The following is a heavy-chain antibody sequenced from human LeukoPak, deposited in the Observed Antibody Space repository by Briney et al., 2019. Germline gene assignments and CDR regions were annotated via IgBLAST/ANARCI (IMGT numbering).Heavy chain of an antibody. V-gene: IGHV3-23*01. D-gene: IGHD2-8*02. Sequence: GGSLRLSCAASGFTFSSFAMTWVRQAPGKGLEWVSGFDGNGPNTYYADSVKGRWTISRDNSRNTLYLEMNSLRPEDTAIYYCANPRPTGPGWAQFDSWGQGSLATVPS. CDR1: GFTFSSFA. CDR2: FDGNGPNT. CDR3: ANPRPTGPGWAQFDS. J-gene: IGHJ4*02.